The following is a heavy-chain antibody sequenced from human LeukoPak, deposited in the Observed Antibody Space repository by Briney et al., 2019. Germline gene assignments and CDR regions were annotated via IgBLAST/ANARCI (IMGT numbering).Heavy chain of an antibody. CDR2: INHSGST. V-gene: IGHV4-34*01. CDR3: ARLRSTIAARPFDY. CDR1: GGSFSGYY. D-gene: IGHD6-6*01. J-gene: IGHJ4*02. Sequence: SETLSLTCAVYGGSFSGYYWSWIRQPPGKGLEWIGEINHSGSTNYNPSLKSRVTISVDTSKNQFSLKLSSVTAADTAVYYCARLRSTIAARPFDYWGQGTLVTVSS.